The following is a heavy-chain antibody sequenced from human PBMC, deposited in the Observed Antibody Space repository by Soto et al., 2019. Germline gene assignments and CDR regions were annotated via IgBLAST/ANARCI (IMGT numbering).Heavy chain of an antibody. V-gene: IGHV3-74*01. Sequence: PWGSLRVACATSVFTFSNYWMHWVRQGPGKGLVWVSRVNSDESSTSYADSVKGRFTISRDNAKNTLYLQMSSLRFEDTALYYCVCFECGRTAVVNAMEANGHWGQGTLVTVSS. CDR3: VCFECGRTAVVNAMEANGH. CDR1: VFTFSNYW. D-gene: IGHD2-21*01. CDR2: VNSDESST. J-gene: IGHJ4*02.